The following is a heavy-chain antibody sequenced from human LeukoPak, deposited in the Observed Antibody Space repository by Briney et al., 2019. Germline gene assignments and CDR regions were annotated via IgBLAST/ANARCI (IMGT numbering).Heavy chain of an antibody. CDR3: ARRIAAAGSYNWFDP. Sequence: PSETLSLTCTVSGGSISSSSYYWGWIRQPPGKGLEWIGSIYYSGSTYYNPSLKSRVTISVDTSKNQFSLKLSSVTAADTAVYYCARRIAAAGSYNWFDPWGQGTLVTVSS. D-gene: IGHD6-13*01. V-gene: IGHV4-39*01. CDR1: GGSISSSSYY. J-gene: IGHJ5*02. CDR2: IYYSGST.